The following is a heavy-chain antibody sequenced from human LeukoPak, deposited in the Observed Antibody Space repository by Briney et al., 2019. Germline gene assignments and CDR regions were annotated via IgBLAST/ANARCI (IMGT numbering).Heavy chain of an antibody. CDR1: GYTFTGYY. Sequence: ASVKVSCKASGYTFTGYYMHWVRQAPGQGLEWMGWINPNSGGTNYAQKFQGRVTMTRDTSISTAYMELSRLRSDDTAVYYCARLVADSIEAATREISLDYWGQGTLVTVSS. CDR3: ARLVADSIEAATREISLDY. J-gene: IGHJ4*02. V-gene: IGHV1-2*02. D-gene: IGHD6-13*01. CDR2: INPNSGGT.